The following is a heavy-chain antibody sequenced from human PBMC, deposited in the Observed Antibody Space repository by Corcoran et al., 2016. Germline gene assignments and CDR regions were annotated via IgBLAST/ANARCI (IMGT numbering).Heavy chain of an antibody. J-gene: IGHJ3*02. Sequence: QVQLVESGGGVVQPGRSLRLSCAASGFTFSSYGMHWVRQAPGKGLEWVAVIWYDGSNKYYADSVKGRFTISRDNSKNTLYLQMNSRRAEDTAVYYCARSIAAAGLDAFDIWGQGTMVTVSS. CDR3: ARSIAAAGLDAFDI. CDR2: IWYDGSNK. CDR1: GFTFSSYG. D-gene: IGHD6-13*01. V-gene: IGHV3-33*01.